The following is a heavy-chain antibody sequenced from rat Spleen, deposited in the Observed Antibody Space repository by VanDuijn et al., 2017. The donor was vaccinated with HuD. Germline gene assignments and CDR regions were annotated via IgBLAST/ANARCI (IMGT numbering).Heavy chain of an antibody. J-gene: IGHJ2*01. V-gene: IGHV5-27*01. CDR1: GVTFSNYY. CDR2: ISTGGDNT. CDR3: TTKAD. Sequence: EVLLVESGGGLVQPGRSLKLSCTASGVTFSNYYMAWVRQAPTKGLEWVAYISTGGDNTYYRDSVKGRFTISRDDAKSTLYLQMDSLRSEDTATYYCTTKADWGQGVMVTVSS.